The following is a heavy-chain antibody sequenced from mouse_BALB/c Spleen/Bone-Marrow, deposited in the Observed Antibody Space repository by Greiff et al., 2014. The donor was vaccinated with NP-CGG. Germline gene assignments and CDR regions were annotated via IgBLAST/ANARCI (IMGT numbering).Heavy chain of an antibody. Sequence: QVQLKESGPGLVAPSQSLSITCTVSGFSLTGYGANWVRQPPGKGLEWLGMIWGDGSTDYNSVLKSRLNISKDNSKSQVFLKMNSLQTDDTARYYCARSFTTVVATPFDYWGQGTTLTVSS. CDR2: IWGDGST. J-gene: IGHJ2*01. V-gene: IGHV2-6-7*01. D-gene: IGHD1-1*01. CDR1: GFSLTGYG. CDR3: ARSFTTVVATPFDY.